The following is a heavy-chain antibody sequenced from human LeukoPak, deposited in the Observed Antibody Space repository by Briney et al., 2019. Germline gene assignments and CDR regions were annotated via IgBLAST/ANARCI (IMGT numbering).Heavy chain of an antibody. CDR1: GYTFTGYY. J-gene: IGHJ4*02. Sequence: ASVKVSCKASGYTFTGYYMHWVRQAPGQGLEWMGWINPNSGGTNYAQKFQGRVTMTRDTSISTAYMELSRLRSDDTAVYYCARDRYYQLPKYYFDYWGQGALVTVSS. CDR2: INPNSGGT. V-gene: IGHV1-2*02. CDR3: ARDRYYQLPKYYFDY. D-gene: IGHD3-22*01.